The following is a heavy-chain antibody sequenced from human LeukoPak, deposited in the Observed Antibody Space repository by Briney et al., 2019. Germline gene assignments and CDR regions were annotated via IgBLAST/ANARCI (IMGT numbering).Heavy chain of an antibody. CDR1: GFTFSSYA. Sequence: PGGSLGLSCAASGFTFSSYAMSWVRQAPGKGLEWVSAISGSGGSTYYADSVKGRFTISRDNSKNTLYLQMNSLRAEDTAVYYCAKTPYSSGWYIWDYWGQGTLVTVSS. CDR3: AKTPYSSGWYIWDY. V-gene: IGHV3-23*01. J-gene: IGHJ4*02. CDR2: ISGSGGST. D-gene: IGHD6-19*01.